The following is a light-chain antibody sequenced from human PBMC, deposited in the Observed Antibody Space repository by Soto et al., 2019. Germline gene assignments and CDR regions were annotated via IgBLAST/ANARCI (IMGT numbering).Light chain of an antibody. V-gene: IGKV3-15*01. Sequence: EIVLTQSPGTLSLSPGERATLSCRASQSVSSNLACYQQKPGQPPRLLIYGASTRATAIPARFSGSGSGTEFTLTISSLQPEDFAVYYCQQYNNWLGTFGQGTKVDI. CDR2: GAS. J-gene: IGKJ1*01. CDR1: QSVSSN. CDR3: QQYNNWLGT.